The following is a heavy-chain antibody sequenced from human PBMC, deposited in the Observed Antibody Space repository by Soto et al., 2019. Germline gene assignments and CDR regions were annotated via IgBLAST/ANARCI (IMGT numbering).Heavy chain of an antibody. V-gene: IGHV3-9*01. CDR2: IGWRSFTL. Sequence: EVKLVEPGGGWVQPGRSLRLSCAASGFSFDDYAMHWVRQLPGKGLEWVAGIGWRSFTLGYANSVKGRFTISRDNAQNFLYLQMDDLRAEDSALYFCAKDRLASSRGRFDVWGQGTLVTVSS. CDR1: GFSFDDYA. J-gene: IGHJ4*02. CDR3: AKDRLASSRGRFDV. D-gene: IGHD2-21*01.